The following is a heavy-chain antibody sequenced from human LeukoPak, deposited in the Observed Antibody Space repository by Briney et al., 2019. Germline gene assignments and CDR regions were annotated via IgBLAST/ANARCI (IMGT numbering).Heavy chain of an antibody. Sequence: PGRSLRLSCAASGFTFSSYGMHWVRQAPGRGLEWVAVISYDGSNKYYADSVKGRFTTSRDNSKNTLYLQMNSLRAEDTAVYYCAKDQVESSSWYPSSHYYGMDVWGQGTTVTVSS. CDR2: ISYDGSNK. D-gene: IGHD6-13*01. CDR1: GFTFSSYG. CDR3: AKDQVESSSWYPSSHYYGMDV. V-gene: IGHV3-30*18. J-gene: IGHJ6*02.